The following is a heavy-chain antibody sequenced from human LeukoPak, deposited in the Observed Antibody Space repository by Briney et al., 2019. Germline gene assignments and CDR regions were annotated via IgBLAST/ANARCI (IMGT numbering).Heavy chain of an antibody. J-gene: IGHJ4*02. CDR3: ARDWAYYGDHYSFDY. Sequence: PGGSLRLACAASALTFSSYWMSWVRQAPVKGLEWVAIIKQDGSEKYYVDSVKGRFTISRDNAKNSLYLQMNSLRAEDTAVYYCARDWAYYGDHYSFDYWGQGTLVTVSS. CDR2: IKQDGSEK. CDR1: ALTFSSYW. V-gene: IGHV3-7*01. D-gene: IGHD4-17*01.